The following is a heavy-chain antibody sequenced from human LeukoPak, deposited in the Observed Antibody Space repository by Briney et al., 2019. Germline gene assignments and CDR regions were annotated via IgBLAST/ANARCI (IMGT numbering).Heavy chain of an antibody. J-gene: IGHJ4*02. CDR1: GDTFSGSY. D-gene: IGHD5/OR15-5a*01. CDR3: ARGRSGNSVGPGGCFDL. CDR2: INPNTGGT. Sequence: ASVNVSCKTSGDTFSGSYIHWLRQAPGQGLEWMGWINPNTGGTTYAQRFHGRVTMTRDSSISTAYMELSTLRSDDTAVYSCARGRSGNSVGPGGCFDLWGQGTLVTVSS. V-gene: IGHV1-2*02.